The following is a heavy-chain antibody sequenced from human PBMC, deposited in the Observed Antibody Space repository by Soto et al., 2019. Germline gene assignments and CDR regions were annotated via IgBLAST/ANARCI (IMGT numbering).Heavy chain of an antibody. CDR3: AKAGGNDGYFGNWFDP. Sequence: QVQLVQSGAEVKKPGSSVKVSCKASGGTFSNYAITWVRQAPGQGLEWLGRIIPIFGSANYAQKFKGRVTFPEETTTANGDMELSSLRSDDTAVYYCAKAGGNDGYFGNWFDPWGQGTLVTVSS. CDR1: GGTFSNYA. V-gene: IGHV1-69*14. D-gene: IGHD5-12*01. CDR2: IIPIFGSA. J-gene: IGHJ5*02.